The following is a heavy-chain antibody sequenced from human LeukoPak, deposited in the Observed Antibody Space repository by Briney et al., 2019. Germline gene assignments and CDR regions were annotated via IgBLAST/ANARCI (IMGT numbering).Heavy chain of an antibody. CDR1: GFTFSSYS. Sequence: GGSLRLSCAASGFTFSSYSMNWVRQAPGKGLEWVSSISSSSSYIYYADSVKGRFTISRDNAKNSLYLQMNSLRAEDTAVYYCAREHVDGGYYYGTDVWGQGTTVTVSS. V-gene: IGHV3-21*01. D-gene: IGHD3-16*01. CDR3: AREHVDGGYYYGTDV. J-gene: IGHJ6*02. CDR2: ISSSSSYI.